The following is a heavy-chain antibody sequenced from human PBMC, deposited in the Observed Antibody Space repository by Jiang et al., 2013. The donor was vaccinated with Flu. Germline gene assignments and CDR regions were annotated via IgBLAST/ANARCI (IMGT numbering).Heavy chain of an antibody. V-gene: IGHV3-13*01. CDR3: ARDRAPAGVSGEDWFDP. Sequence: LEWVAAIGTLGDTYYPGSVKGRFTISXENAKNSLYLQMNSLRVEDTAVYYCARDRAPAGVSGEDWFDPWGQGTLVTVSS. D-gene: IGHD6-13*01. CDR2: IGTLGDT. J-gene: IGHJ5*02.